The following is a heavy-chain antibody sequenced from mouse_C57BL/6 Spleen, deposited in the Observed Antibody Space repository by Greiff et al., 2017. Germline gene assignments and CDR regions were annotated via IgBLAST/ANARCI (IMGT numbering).Heavy chain of an antibody. V-gene: IGHV3-5*01. Sequence: EVQLQQSGPGLVKPSQTVFLTCTVTGISITTGNYRWSWIRQFPGNKLEWIGYIYYSGTITYNPSLTSRTTITRDTPKNQFFLEMNSLTAEDTATYYCAREGGYSNWYFDVWGTGTTVTVSS. CDR2: IYYSGTI. D-gene: IGHD2-5*01. J-gene: IGHJ1*03. CDR3: AREGGYSNWYFDV. CDR1: GISITTGNYR.